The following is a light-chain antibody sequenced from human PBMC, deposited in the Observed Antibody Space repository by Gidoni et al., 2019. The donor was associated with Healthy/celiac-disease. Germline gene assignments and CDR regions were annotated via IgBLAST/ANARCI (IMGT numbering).Light chain of an antibody. CDR1: QSLLHSNGYNY. Sequence: DIVITQSPLSLPVTPGEPASISCRYSQSLLHSNGYNYLDWYLQKPGQSPQLLIYLGSNRDSGVPDRYSGSGSGTDFTLKISRVEAEDVGVYYCMQALQTPPTFGGGTKVEIK. CDR2: LGS. J-gene: IGKJ4*01. CDR3: MQALQTPPT. V-gene: IGKV2-28*01.